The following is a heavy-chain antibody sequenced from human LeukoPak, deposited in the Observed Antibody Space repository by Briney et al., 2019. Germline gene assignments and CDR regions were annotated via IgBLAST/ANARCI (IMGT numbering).Heavy chain of an antibody. CDR2: ISDSGGST. J-gene: IGHJ4*02. Sequence: PGGSLRLSCAVSGITLSNYGMSWVRQAPGKGLEWVAGISDSGGSTNYADSVKGRFTISRDNSKNTLYLQMNSLRAEDTAVYYCAKGHRSSSSFFDSWGQGILVTVSS. CDR3: AKGHRSSSSFFDS. V-gene: IGHV3-23*01. CDR1: GITLSNYG. D-gene: IGHD6-19*01.